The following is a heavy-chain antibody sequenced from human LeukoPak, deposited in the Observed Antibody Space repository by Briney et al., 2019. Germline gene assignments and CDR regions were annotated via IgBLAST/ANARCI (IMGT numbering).Heavy chain of an antibody. V-gene: IGHV1-18*01. J-gene: IGHJ5*02. CDR1: GYTFTSYG. CDR2: ISGDNGKT. D-gene: IGHD2-15*01. Sequence: ASVKVSCKASGYTFTSYGISWVRQAPGQGLEWMGWISGDNGKTNYAQKLQGRVTMTTDTSTSTDYMELRSLRSDDTAVYYCAREVANRFDPWGQGTQVTVSS. CDR3: AREVANRFDP.